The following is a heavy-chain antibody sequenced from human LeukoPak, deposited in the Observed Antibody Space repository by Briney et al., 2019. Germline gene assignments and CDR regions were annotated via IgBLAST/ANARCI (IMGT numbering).Heavy chain of an antibody. CDR2: ISSNSINI. V-gene: IGHV3-48*04. CDR1: GFNFSIYS. CDR3: AELGITMIGGV. D-gene: IGHD3-10*02. J-gene: IGHJ6*04. Sequence: GGSLRLSCAASGFNFSIYSMNWVRQAPGQGLEWVSYISSNSINIYYADSVKGRFTISRDNAKNSLYLQMNSLRAEDTAVYYCAELGITMIGGVWGKGTTVTISS.